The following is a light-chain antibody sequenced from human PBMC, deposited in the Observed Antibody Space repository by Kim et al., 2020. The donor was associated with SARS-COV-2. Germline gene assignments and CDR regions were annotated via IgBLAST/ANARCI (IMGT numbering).Light chain of an antibody. CDR1: QAIGSK. J-gene: IGKJ2*01. Sequence: AIQMTQSPSSLSASTGDRVTITCRASQAIGSKLAWYQQKLGKAPKLLIFDASTLQSGVPSRFSGSGSGTDFTLSISGLQSEDFATYYCQQYYNYPRTFGQGTKLEI. CDR3: QQYYNYPRT. CDR2: DAS. V-gene: IGKV1-8*01.